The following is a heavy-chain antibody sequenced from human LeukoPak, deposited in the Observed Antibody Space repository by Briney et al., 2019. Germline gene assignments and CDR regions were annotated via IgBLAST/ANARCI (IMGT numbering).Heavy chain of an antibody. J-gene: IGHJ4*02. D-gene: IGHD2-2*01. CDR3: AKEDIVVVPAPTVTFDY. CDR2: IRYDGSNK. Sequence: TGGSLRLSCAASGFTFSSYGMHWVRQAPGKGLEWVAFIRYDGSNKYYADSVKGRFTISRDNSKNTLYLQMNSLRAEDTAVYYCAKEDIVVVPAPTVTFDYWGQGTLVTVSS. V-gene: IGHV3-30*02. CDR1: GFTFSSYG.